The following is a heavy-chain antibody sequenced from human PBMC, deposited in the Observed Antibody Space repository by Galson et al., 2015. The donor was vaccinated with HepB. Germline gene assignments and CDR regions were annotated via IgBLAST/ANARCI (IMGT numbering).Heavy chain of an antibody. CDR3: ARATYYDFWSGSGPGAFDI. CDR1: GDSVSSNSAA. V-gene: IGHV6-1*01. Sequence: CAISGDSVSSNSAAWNWIRQSPSRGLEWLGRTYYRSKWYNDYAVSVKSRITINPDTSKNQFSLQLNSVTPEDTAVYYCARATYYDFWSGSGPGAFDIWGQGTMVTVSS. D-gene: IGHD3-3*01. CDR2: TYYRSKWYN. J-gene: IGHJ3*02.